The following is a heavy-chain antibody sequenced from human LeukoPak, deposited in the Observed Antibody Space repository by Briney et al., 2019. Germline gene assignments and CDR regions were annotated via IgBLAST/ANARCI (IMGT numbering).Heavy chain of an antibody. J-gene: IGHJ3*02. D-gene: IGHD3-16*02. CDR3: AREPMIDVWGSYRSGAFDI. Sequence: GGSLRLSCAASEFNLSGSTINWVRQASAKGLEWVGRIRTRANNYATTYAASVKGRFTISRDNAKNSLYLQMNRLRAEDTAVYYCAREPMIDVWGSYRSGAFDIWGQGTMVTVSS. CDR1: EFNLSGST. CDR2: IRTRANNYAT. V-gene: IGHV3-73*01.